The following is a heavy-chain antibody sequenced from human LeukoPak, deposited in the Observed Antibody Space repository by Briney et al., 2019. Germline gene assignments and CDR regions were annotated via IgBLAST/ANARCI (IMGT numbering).Heavy chain of an antibody. J-gene: IGHJ6*03. CDR1: GFTFSSYT. D-gene: IGHD5-18*01. V-gene: IGHV3-21*01. Sequence: GGSLRLSCAASGFTFSSYTMNWVRQAPGKGLEWVSSIILNSSYIYYADSVKGRFTISRDNAKNSLYLQMNSLRAEDTAVYYCARDPADTATNYYHYMDVWGKGTTVTVSS. CDR3: ARDPADTATNYYHYMDV. CDR2: IILNSSYI.